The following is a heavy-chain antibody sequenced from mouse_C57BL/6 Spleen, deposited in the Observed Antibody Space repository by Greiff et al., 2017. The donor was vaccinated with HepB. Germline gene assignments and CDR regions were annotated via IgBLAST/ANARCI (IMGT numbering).Heavy chain of an antibody. D-gene: IGHD1-1*01. Sequence: EVQLVESGEGLVKPGGSLKLSCAASGFTFSSYAMSWVRQTPEKRLEWVAYISSGGDYIYYADTVKGRFTISRDNARNTLYLQMSSLKSEDTAMYYCTRAFGYYGSSYAYYFDYWGQGTTLTVSS. J-gene: IGHJ2*01. CDR3: TRAFGYYGSSYAYYFDY. CDR2: ISSGGDYI. V-gene: IGHV5-9-1*02. CDR1: GFTFSSYA.